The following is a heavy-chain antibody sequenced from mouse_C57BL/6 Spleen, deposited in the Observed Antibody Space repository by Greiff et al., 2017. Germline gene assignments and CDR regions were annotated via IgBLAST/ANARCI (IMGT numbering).Heavy chain of an antibody. CDR3: ARTAQAYFDY. J-gene: IGHJ2*01. D-gene: IGHD3-2*02. CDR1: GFTFSDYG. CDR2: ISSGSSTI. V-gene: IGHV5-17*01. Sequence: EVMLVESGGGLVKPGGSLKLSCAASGFTFSDYGMHWVRQAPEQGLEWVAYISSGSSTIYYADTVKGRFTISRDNAKNTLFLQMTSLRSEDTAMYYCARTAQAYFDYWGQGTTLTVSS.